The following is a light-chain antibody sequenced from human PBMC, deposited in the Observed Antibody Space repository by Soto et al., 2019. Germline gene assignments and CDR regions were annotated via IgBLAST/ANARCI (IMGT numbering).Light chain of an antibody. CDR2: VAS. CDR1: QGISSY. CDR3: QQLNSYPPEFT. V-gene: IGKV1-9*01. Sequence: DIQLTQSPSFLSASVGDRVTITCRASQGISSYLAWYQQKPGKAPKLLIYVASTLQSGVPSRFSGSGSGTEFTLTISSLQPEDFATYYCQQLNSYPPEFTFGPGTKVDIK. J-gene: IGKJ3*01.